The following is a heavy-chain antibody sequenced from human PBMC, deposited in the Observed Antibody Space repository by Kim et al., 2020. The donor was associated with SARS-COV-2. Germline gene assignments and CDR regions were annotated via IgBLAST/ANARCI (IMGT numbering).Heavy chain of an antibody. J-gene: IGHJ3*01. CDR1: GFTFISYA. CDR2: ISGSGGST. Sequence: GGSLRLSCAASGFTFISYAMSWVRQAPGKGLEWVSAISGSGGSTYYADSVKGRFTIPRDNSKNTMYLRMTSLRAEDTAIYYCAKHTTHVLRYFDWLSHDGTGRENGDAFDLWRQGTMVTVSS. CDR3: AKHTTHVLRYFDWLSHDGTGRENGDAFDL. D-gene: IGHD3-9*01. V-gene: IGHV3-23*01.